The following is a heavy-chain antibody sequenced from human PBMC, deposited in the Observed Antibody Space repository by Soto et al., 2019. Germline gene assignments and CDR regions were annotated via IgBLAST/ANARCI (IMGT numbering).Heavy chain of an antibody. D-gene: IGHD2-8*01. J-gene: IGHJ4*02. V-gene: IGHV3-43*01. CDR1: GFTFDDYT. CDR3: VKGDDNGPFDR. CDR2: SNWDGHKT. Sequence: GGSLRLSCVASGFTFDDYTMYWVRQRPGKGLQWVSVSNWDGHKTYYADSVRGRFTNSRDNRKNSLFLQMNSLRNDDTALYYCVKGDDNGPFDRWGPGTLVTVSS.